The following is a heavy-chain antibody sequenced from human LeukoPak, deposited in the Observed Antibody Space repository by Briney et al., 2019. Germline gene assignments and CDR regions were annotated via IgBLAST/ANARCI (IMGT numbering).Heavy chain of an antibody. CDR1: GGSISPYY. CDR3: ARVLVRWVNYYFDY. Sequence: SETLSLTCTVSGGSISPYYWSWIRQPPGKGLEWIGYIYYSGSTNYNPSLKSRVTISVDTSKNQFSLKLSSVTAADTAVYYCARVLVRWVNYYFDYWGQGTLVTVSS. D-gene: IGHD4-23*01. CDR2: IYYSGST. J-gene: IGHJ4*02. V-gene: IGHV4-59*01.